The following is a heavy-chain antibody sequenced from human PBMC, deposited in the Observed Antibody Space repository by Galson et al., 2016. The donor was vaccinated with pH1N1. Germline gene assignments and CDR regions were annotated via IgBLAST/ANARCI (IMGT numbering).Heavy chain of an antibody. Sequence: SLRLSCAASGFTFSSSGMHWVRQAPGKGLEWVAVISYDGSYKYYADSVKGRSTISRDNSKNTLYLQMNSLRAEDTAVYYCAKSQYYYDSSGYSFDYWGQGTLVTVSS. V-gene: IGHV3-30*18. D-gene: IGHD3-22*01. J-gene: IGHJ4*02. CDR1: GFTFSSSG. CDR2: ISYDGSYK. CDR3: AKSQYYYDSSGYSFDY.